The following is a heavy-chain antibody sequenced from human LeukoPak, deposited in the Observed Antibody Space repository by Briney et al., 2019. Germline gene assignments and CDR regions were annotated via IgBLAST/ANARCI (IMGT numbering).Heavy chain of an antibody. Sequence: PSETLSLTCTLVSGDPIDSSSSYWGWIRQPPGKGLEWIGRIYTSGSTNYNPSLKSRVTMSVDTSKNQFSLKLSSVTAADTAVYYCARDVRYFDWLTYNWFDPWGQGTLVTVSS. CDR2: IYTSGST. D-gene: IGHD3-9*01. J-gene: IGHJ5*02. CDR3: ARDVRYFDWLTYNWFDP. CDR1: GDPIDSSSSY. V-gene: IGHV4-39*07.